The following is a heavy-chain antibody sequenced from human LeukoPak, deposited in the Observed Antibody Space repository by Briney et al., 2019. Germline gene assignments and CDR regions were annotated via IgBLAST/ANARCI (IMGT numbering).Heavy chain of an antibody. Sequence: PSQTLSLTCTVSGGSISSGGYYWSWIRQHPGKGLEWIGYIHYSGSTYYNPSLKSRVTISVDTSKNQFSLKLSSVTAADTAVYYCAGDRITTHNWFDPWGQGTLVTVSS. V-gene: IGHV4-31*03. D-gene: IGHD3-3*01. CDR1: GGSISSGGYY. J-gene: IGHJ5*02. CDR3: AGDRITTHNWFDP. CDR2: IHYSGST.